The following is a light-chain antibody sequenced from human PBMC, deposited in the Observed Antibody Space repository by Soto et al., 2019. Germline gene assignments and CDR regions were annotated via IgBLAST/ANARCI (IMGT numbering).Light chain of an antibody. CDR3: AAWDDSRNGHV. V-gene: IGLV1-44*01. CDR1: SSNIGTSS. CDR2: TTN. Sequence: QSVLTQPHSASGTPGQRVTISCSGSSSNIGTSSVHWFQQLPGTAPKLLISTTNQRPSGVPERFSGSKSGTSASLAISGLQSEDVADYYCAAWDDSRNGHVFGTGTKVTVL. J-gene: IGLJ1*01.